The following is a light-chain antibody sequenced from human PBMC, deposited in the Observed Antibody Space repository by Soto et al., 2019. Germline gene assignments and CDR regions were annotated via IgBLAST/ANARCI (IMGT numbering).Light chain of an antibody. CDR2: GAS. CDR3: QQYQNWPPT. Sequence: EIVMTQSPATLSVSPGGRATLSCRASQSISGTLAWYQQKPGQAPRLLIHGASTRAPGFPARFSGSGSGTDFTLSISSLQSEDFAVYYCQQYQNWPPTFGQGTKVDIK. V-gene: IGKV3-15*01. CDR1: QSISGT. J-gene: IGKJ1*01.